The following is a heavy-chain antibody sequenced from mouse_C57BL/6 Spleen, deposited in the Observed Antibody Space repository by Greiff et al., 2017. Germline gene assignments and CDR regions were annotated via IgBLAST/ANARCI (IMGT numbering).Heavy chain of an antibody. V-gene: IGHV1-19*01. D-gene: IGHD4-1*01. J-gene: IGHJ2*01. CDR3: ARRELTGALGY. CDR2: INPYNGGT. CDR1: GYTFTDYY. Sequence: EVKLQESGPVLVKPGASVKMSCKASGYTFTDYYMNWVKQSHGKSLEWIGVINPYNGGTSYNQKFKGKATLTVDKSSSTAYMELNSLTSEDSAVYYCARRELTGALGYWGQGTTLTVAS.